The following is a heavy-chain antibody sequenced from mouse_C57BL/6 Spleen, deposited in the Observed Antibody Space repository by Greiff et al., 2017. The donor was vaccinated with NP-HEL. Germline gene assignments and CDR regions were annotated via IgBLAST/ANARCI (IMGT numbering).Heavy chain of an antibody. D-gene: IGHD2-4*01. CDR3: GSKEDYDYDPYAMDY. V-gene: IGHV10-1*01. J-gene: IGHJ4*01. CDR1: GFSFNTYA. Sequence: EVQVVESGGGLVQPKGSLKLSCAASGFSFNTYAMNCVRQAPGKGLEWVASISSKSNNYATYFADTVKDRFTISSDDSEGMLYLQMHILKTEDASMYYCGSKEDYDYDPYAMDYWGQGTSVTVSS. CDR2: ISSKSNNYAT.